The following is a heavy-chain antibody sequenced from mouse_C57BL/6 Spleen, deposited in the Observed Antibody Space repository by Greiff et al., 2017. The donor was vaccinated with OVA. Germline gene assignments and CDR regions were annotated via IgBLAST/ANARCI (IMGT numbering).Heavy chain of an antibody. CDR2: ISYDGSN. CDR1: GYSITSGYY. Sequence: EVQLQESGPGLVKPSQSLSLTCSVTGYSITSGYYWNWIRQFPGNKLEWMGYISYDGSNNYNPSLKNRISITRDTSKNQFFLKLNSVTTEDTATYYCARDRGLYYCDYWGQGTTLTVSS. J-gene: IGHJ2*01. CDR3: ARDRGLYYCDY. V-gene: IGHV3-6*01.